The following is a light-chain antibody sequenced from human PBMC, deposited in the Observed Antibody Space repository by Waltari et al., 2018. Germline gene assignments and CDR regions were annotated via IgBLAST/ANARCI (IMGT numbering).Light chain of an antibody. J-gene: IGLJ2*01. CDR1: SSDVGGYNY. CDR3: TSYTSSSTLVV. V-gene: IGLV2-14*01. Sequence: QSALTQPASVSGSPGQSITISCTGTSSDVGGYNYASWYQQHPGKAPKLMIYDVTIRPSGVSNRFSGSKSGYTASLTISGLQAEDEADYYCTSYTSSSTLVVFGGGTRLTVL. CDR2: DVT.